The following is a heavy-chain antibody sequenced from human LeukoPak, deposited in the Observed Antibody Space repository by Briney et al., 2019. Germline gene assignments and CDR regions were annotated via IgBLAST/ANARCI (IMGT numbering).Heavy chain of an antibody. CDR2: IRYDGSNK. J-gene: IGHJ6*03. D-gene: IGHD2-2*02. Sequence: GESLRLSCAASGFTFSSYGMHWVRQAPGKGLEWVAFIRYDGSNKYYADSVKGRFTISRDNSKNTLYLQMNSLRAEDTAVYYCAKGRELDCSSTSCYNHYMDVWGKGTTVTVSS. CDR3: AKGRELDCSSTSCYNHYMDV. V-gene: IGHV3-30*02. CDR1: GFTFSSYG.